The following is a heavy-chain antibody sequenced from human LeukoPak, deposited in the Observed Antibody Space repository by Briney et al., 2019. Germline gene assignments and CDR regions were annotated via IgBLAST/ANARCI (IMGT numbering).Heavy chain of an antibody. CDR2: INHSGST. Sequence: SETLSLTCAVYGGSFSGYYWGWIRQPPGKGLEWIGEINHSGSTNYNPSLKSRVTISVDTSKNQFSLKLSSVTAADTAVYYCARRGYYDSSGYYYLWGQGTLVTVSS. V-gene: IGHV4-34*01. J-gene: IGHJ4*02. CDR3: ARRGYYDSSGYYYL. CDR1: GGSFSGYY. D-gene: IGHD3-22*01.